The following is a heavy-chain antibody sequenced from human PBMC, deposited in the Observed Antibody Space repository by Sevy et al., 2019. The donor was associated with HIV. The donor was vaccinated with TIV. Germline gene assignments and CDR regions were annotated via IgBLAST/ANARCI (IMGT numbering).Heavy chain of an antibody. CDR1: GFTFSKYS. Sequence: GGSLRLSCAASGFTFSKYSMSWVRQPPGKGLEWVSTLSFGCGEINYADSVKGRFTISRDNSKSSVYLQMNNLRPEDTAVYYCAREGCNKPHDYLGPGTLVTVSS. CDR3: AREGCNKPHDY. J-gene: IGHJ4*02. D-gene: IGHD2-8*01. V-gene: IGHV3-23*01. CDR2: LSFGCGEI.